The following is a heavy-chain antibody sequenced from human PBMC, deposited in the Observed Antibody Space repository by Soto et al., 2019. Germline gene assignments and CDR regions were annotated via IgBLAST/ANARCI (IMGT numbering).Heavy chain of an antibody. CDR1: GFTFPRSA. CDR3: AADRMGTATSPYYYYGMDV. D-gene: IGHD3-10*01. V-gene: IGHV1-58*01. J-gene: IGHJ6*02. CDR2: IVVGSGKT. Sequence: QMQLVQSGPEVKRPGTSVNVSCKASGFTFPRSAVQWVRQARGQRPEWIGWIVVGSGKTNYAQNFQERVTITRDTSTSTASMELSSLRSEDTAVYYCAADRMGTATSPYYYYGMDVWAKGPRSPSP.